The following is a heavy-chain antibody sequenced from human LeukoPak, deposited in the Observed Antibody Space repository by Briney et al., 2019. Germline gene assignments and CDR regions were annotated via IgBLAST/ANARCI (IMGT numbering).Heavy chain of an antibody. CDR1: GGSISSSSYY. V-gene: IGHV4-61*05. J-gene: IGHJ5*02. D-gene: IGHD1-26*01. Sequence: SETLSLTCTVSGGSISSSSYYWGWTRQPPGKGLEWIGYIYYSGSTNYNPSLKSRVTISVDTSKNQFSLKLSSVTAADTAVYYCARSFSGSYYIWFDPWGQGTLVTVSS. CDR2: IYYSGST. CDR3: ARSFSGSYYIWFDP.